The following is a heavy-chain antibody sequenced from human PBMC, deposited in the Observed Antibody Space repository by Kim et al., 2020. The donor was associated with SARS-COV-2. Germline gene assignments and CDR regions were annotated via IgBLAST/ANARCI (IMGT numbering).Heavy chain of an antibody. J-gene: IGHJ4*02. CDR2: INNDGSST. V-gene: IGHV3-74*01. CDR1: GFTFSSYW. CDR3: ARGPYYYDSSGYLNY. Sequence: GGSLRLSCAASGFTFSSYWMHWVRQVSGKGLVWVSRINNDGSSTSNADSAKGRFTISRDNAKSTVYLQMNSLRAEDTAVYYCARGPYYYDSSGYLNYWGQGTLVAVSS. D-gene: IGHD3-22*01.